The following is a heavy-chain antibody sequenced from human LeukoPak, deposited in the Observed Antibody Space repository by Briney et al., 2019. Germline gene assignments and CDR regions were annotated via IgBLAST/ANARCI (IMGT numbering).Heavy chain of an antibody. Sequence: PGGSLRLSCAASGFTFSSYGMHWVRQAPGKGLEWVAVIWYDGSNKYYADSVKGRFTISRDNSKNTLYLQMNSLRAEDTAVYYCARVRTRAPAFDIWGQGTMVTVSS. CDR3: ARVRTRAPAFDI. CDR2: IWYDGSNK. V-gene: IGHV3-33*01. J-gene: IGHJ3*02. CDR1: GFTFSSYG.